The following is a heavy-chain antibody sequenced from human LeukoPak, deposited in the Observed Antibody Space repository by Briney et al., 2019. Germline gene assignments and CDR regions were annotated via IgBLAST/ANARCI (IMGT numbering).Heavy chain of an antibody. Sequence: GGSLRLFCAASGFTFSDYYMSWIRQAPGKGLEWVSYISSSGSTIYYADSVKGRFTISRDNAKNSLYLQMNSLRAEDTAVYYCTRDWGYYGSGSYYDYWGQGTQVTVSS. CDR2: ISSSGSTI. CDR3: TRDWGYYGSGSYYDY. CDR1: GFTFSDYY. D-gene: IGHD3-10*01. J-gene: IGHJ4*02. V-gene: IGHV3-11*01.